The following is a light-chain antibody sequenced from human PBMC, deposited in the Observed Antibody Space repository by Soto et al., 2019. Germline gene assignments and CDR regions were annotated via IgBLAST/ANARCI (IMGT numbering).Light chain of an antibody. CDR1: QTVGTS. CDR3: QQHNAWPLT. Sequence: EIVLTQSPATLSVSPGERATLTCRASQTVGTSLAWYQQKPGQAPRLLIYVASTRATGVPSRFNGSGSGTEFARTISSLQSEDFAVYYCQQHNAWPLTFGGGTKVEIK. V-gene: IGKV3-15*01. CDR2: VAS. J-gene: IGKJ4*01.